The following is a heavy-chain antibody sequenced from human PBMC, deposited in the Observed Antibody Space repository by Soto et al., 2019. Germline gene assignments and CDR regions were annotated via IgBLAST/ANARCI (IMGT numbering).Heavy chain of an antibody. Sequence: SVKVSCKASGGTFNSYAISWVRQAPGQGLEWMGGIIPIFGTANYAQKFQGRVTITADESTSTAYMELSSLRSEDTAVYYCARDQGHTLYYYGMDVWGQGTTVTVPS. J-gene: IGHJ6*02. V-gene: IGHV1-69*13. CDR3: ARDQGHTLYYYGMDV. CDR1: GGTFNSYA. CDR2: IIPIFGTA.